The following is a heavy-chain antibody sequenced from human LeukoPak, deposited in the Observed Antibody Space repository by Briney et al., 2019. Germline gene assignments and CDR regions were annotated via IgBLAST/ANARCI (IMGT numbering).Heavy chain of an antibody. CDR1: GFTFSNAW. D-gene: IGHD1-26*01. J-gene: IGHJ4*02. CDR2: ISGGSGST. Sequence: GGSLRLSCAASGFTFSNAWMNWVRQAPGKGLEWVSTISGGSGSTYYADSVKGRFTISRDNSKNTLYLQVNSLRAEDTAVYYCAKGGKWDVTPFDYWGQGTLVTVSS. V-gene: IGHV3-23*01. CDR3: AKGGKWDVTPFDY.